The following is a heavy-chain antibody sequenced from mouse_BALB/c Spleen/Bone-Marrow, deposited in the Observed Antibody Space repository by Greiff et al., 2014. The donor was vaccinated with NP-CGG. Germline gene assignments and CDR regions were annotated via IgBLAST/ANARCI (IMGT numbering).Heavy chain of an antibody. CDR3: ARDSSGYFDY. CDR2: ISSGGSYT. CDR1: GFTFSSYA. J-gene: IGHJ2*01. Sequence: DVMLVESGGGLVKPGGSLKLSCAASGFTFSSYAMSWVRQSPEKRLEWVAEISSGGSYTYYPDTVTGRFTISRDNAKNTPYLEMSSLRSEDTAMYYCARDSSGYFDYWGQGTTLTVSS. V-gene: IGHV5-9-4*01. D-gene: IGHD3-1*01.